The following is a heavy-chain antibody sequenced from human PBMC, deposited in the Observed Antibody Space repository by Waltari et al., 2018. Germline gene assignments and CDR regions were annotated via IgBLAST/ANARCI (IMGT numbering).Heavy chain of an antibody. D-gene: IGHD2-15*01. CDR2: RNPNSWNT. V-gene: IGHV1-8*03. CDR1: GGTFSSYA. CDR3: ARESGGTTGGLGVDY. J-gene: IGHJ4*02. Sequence: QVQLVQSGAEVKKPGSSVKVSCKASGGTFSSYAINWVRQATGQGLEWMGWRNPNSWNTGYAQKFQGRVTITRNTSISTAYMELSSLRSEDTAVYYCARESGGTTGGLGVDYWGQGTLVTVSS.